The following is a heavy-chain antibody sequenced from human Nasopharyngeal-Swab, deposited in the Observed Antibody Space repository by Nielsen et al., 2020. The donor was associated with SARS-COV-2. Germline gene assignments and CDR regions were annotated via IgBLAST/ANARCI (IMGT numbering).Heavy chain of an antibody. J-gene: IGHJ6*03. D-gene: IGHD2-15*01. CDR3: ARGADVYCSGGSCYSEYYYYMDV. CDR1: GFGFSTNY. V-gene: IGHV3-66*01. Sequence: GGSLRLSCAVSGFGFSTNYMSWVRQAPGKGLEWMSVIYPGGSTNYADSVKGRFTISRDYSKNTLYLQMNSLRVEDTAIYYCARGADVYCSGGSCYSEYYYYMDVWGRGTTVTVSS. CDR2: IYPGGST.